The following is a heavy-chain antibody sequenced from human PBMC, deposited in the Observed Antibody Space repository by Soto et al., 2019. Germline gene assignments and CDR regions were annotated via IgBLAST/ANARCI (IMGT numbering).Heavy chain of an antibody. CDR2: MNPNSGNT. CDR1: GYTFTSYD. J-gene: IGHJ6*02. V-gene: IGHV1-8*01. CDR3: ARLPDGYYYYGMDV. Sequence: QVQLVQSGAEVKKPGASVKVSCKASGYTFTSYDINWVRQATGQGLEWMGWMNPNSGNTGYAQKFQGRVTMTRNTSISTAYMELSSRRSEDTAVYYCARLPDGYYYYGMDVWGQGTTVTVSS.